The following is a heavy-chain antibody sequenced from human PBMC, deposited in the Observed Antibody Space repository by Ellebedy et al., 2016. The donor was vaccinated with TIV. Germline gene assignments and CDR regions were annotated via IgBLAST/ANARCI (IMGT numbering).Heavy chain of an antibody. D-gene: IGHD2-2*01. V-gene: IGHV3-74*01. J-gene: IGHJ3*02. CDR1: GFTFSNYW. CDR2: ISPDGTYV. CDR3: VREGVPRGFDI. Sequence: GESLKISCAASGFTFSNYWMYWVRQGPGKGLVWVSRISPDGTYVNDADSVKGRFTISRDNSRNSVYVQMSSLRAEDTAVYSCVREGVPRGFDIWGQGTMVTVSS.